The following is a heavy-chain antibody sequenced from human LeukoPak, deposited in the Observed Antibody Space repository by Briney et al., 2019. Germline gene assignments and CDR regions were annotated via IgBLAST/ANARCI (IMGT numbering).Heavy chain of an antibody. Sequence: GGSLRLSFAASGFTFSSHWMSWVRQAPGKGLEWLANIKEDGSEIPYVDSVKGRLTISRDNAKNSLYLHMNSLRAEDTAVYYCARDHRGVFDYWGQGTLVTVSS. J-gene: IGHJ4*02. CDR1: GFTFSSHW. CDR2: IKEDGSEI. V-gene: IGHV3-7*05. D-gene: IGHD3-10*01. CDR3: ARDHRGVFDY.